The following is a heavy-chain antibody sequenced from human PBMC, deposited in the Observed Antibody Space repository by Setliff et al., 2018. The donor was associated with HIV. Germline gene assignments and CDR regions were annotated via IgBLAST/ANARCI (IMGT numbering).Heavy chain of an antibody. D-gene: IGHD6-13*01. J-gene: IGHJ4*02. V-gene: IGHV4-4*07. CDR2: IYTSGNT. CDR1: GGSISSYY. Sequence: PSETLSLTCTVSGGSISSYYWSWIRQPAGKGLEWIGRIYTSGNTNYNPSLKSLKSRVTMSVDTSKNQFSLKLSSVTAADTAVYYCARVAVATLYTSTWYRDYWGQGTLVTVSS. CDR3: ARVAVATLYTSTWYRDY.